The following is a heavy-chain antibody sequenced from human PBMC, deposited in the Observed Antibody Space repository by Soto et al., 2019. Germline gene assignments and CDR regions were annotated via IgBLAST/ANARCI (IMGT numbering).Heavy chain of an antibody. V-gene: IGHV4-34*01. D-gene: IGHD3-10*01. Sequence: PSGTLSLTCAVYGGSFSGYYWSWIRQPPGKGLEWIGEINYSGSTNYNPSLKSRVTISVDTSKNQFSLKLSSVTAADTAVYYCARDRGLWFGELSNYFDYWGQGTLVTGSS. J-gene: IGHJ4*02. CDR2: INYSGST. CDR1: GGSFSGYY. CDR3: ARDRGLWFGELSNYFDY.